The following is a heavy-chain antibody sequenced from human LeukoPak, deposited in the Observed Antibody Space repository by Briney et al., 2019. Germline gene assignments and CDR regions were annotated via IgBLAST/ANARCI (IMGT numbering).Heavy chain of an antibody. V-gene: IGHV3-74*01. CDR1: GFTFSNYW. CDR3: ARGGSPPEALGDAFDI. J-gene: IGHJ3*02. D-gene: IGHD1-26*01. CDR2: INSDGSST. Sequence: GGSLRLSCAASGFTFSNYWMHWVRQAPGKGLVRVSRINSDGSSTIYADSVKGRFTISRDNAKNTLYVQMNSLRVEDTAVYYCARGGSPPEALGDAFDIWGQGTMVTVSS.